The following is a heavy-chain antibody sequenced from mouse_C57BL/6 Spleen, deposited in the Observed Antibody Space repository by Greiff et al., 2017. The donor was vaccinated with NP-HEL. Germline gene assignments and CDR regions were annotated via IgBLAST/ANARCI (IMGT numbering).Heavy chain of an antibody. CDR3: ARSYYGSSYCDD. Sequence: VQLQQSGPELVKPGASVKISCKASGYAFSSSWMNWVKQRPGKGLEWIGRIYPGDGDTNYNGKFKGKATLTADKPSSTAYMQLSSLTSEDSAVYFCARSYYGSSYCDDWGQGTTLTVSS. J-gene: IGHJ2*01. V-gene: IGHV1-82*01. D-gene: IGHD1-1*01. CDR2: IYPGDGDT. CDR1: GYAFSSSW.